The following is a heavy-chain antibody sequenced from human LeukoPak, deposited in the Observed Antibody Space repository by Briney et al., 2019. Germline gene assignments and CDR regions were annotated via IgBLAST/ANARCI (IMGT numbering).Heavy chain of an antibody. D-gene: IGHD4-17*01. V-gene: IGHV3-15*01. Sequence: GGSLRLSCAASGFTFSNAWMSWVRQAPGKGLEWVGRIKSKTDGGTTDYAAPVKGRFTISRDDSKNTLYLQMNSQKTEDTAVYYCTTGLGDPLYFDYWGQGTLVTVSS. CDR2: IKSKTDGGTT. CDR3: TTGLGDPLYFDY. J-gene: IGHJ4*02. CDR1: GFTFSNAW.